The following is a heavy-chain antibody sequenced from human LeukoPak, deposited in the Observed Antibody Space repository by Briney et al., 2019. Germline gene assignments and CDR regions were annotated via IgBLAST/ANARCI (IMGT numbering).Heavy chain of an antibody. CDR3: AKDLAYSGSYLDYLDY. V-gene: IGHV3-23*01. CDR2: ISGSGGST. Sequence: PGGSLRLSCAASGFTFSGYAMSWIRQAPGKGLEWVSAISGSGGSTYYADSVKGRFTISRDNSKNTLYLQMNSLRAEDTAVYYCAKDLAYSGSYLDYLDYWGQGTLVTVSS. D-gene: IGHD1-26*01. J-gene: IGHJ4*02. CDR1: GFTFSGYA.